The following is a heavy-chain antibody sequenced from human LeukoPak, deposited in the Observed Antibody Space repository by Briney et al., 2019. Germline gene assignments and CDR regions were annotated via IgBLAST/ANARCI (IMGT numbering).Heavy chain of an antibody. V-gene: IGHV3-66*02. CDR2: VYSEGGT. CDR1: GFSVTSYA. Sequence: GGSLRLSCVASGFSVTSYAVSWVRQAPGKAPEWVSLVYSEGGTHYADSVQGRFITSRDISKNTLYLQMSNLRIEDTGVYRCGRDRAEERAWVEFDPWGQGTVVTVSS. CDR3: GRDRAEERAWVEFDP. J-gene: IGHJ5*02. D-gene: IGHD1-1*01.